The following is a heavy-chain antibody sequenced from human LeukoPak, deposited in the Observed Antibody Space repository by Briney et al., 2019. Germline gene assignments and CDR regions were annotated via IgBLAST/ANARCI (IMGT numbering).Heavy chain of an antibody. J-gene: IGHJ5*02. V-gene: IGHV1-69*04. D-gene: IGHD3-3*01. Sequence: ASVKVSCKASGGTFSSYAISWVRQAPGQGLEWMGRIIPILGIANYAQKFQGRVTITADKSTSTAYTELSSLRSEDTAVYYCARDNRFSQWLLEGWFDPWGQGTLVTVPS. CDR1: GGTFSSYA. CDR3: ARDNRFSQWLLEGWFDP. CDR2: IIPILGIA.